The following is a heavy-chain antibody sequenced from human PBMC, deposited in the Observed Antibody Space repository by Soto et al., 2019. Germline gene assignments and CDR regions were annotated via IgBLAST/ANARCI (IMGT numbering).Heavy chain of an antibody. Sequence: ASVKVSCKASGYTFTSYAMHWVRQAPGQRLEWMGWINAGNGSTKYSQKFQGRVTITRDTSASTAYMELSSLRSEDTAVYYCAREVVGATGGYWGQGTLVTVSS. D-gene: IGHD1-26*01. CDR2: INAGNGST. CDR3: AREVVGATGGY. V-gene: IGHV1-3*01. CDR1: GYTFTSYA. J-gene: IGHJ4*02.